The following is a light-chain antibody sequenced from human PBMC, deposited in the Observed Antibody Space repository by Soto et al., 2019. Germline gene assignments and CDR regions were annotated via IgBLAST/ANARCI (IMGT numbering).Light chain of an antibody. Sequence: DIPMTQSPSSLSASVGDRVTITCRASQSISSYLNWYQQKPGKAPKLLIYAASSLQSGVPSRFSGSGSGTDFTLTISSLKPEDFATYYCQQSYSLPFFGQGTRLEIK. CDR3: QQSYSLPF. CDR1: QSISSY. V-gene: IGKV1-39*01. J-gene: IGKJ5*01. CDR2: AAS.